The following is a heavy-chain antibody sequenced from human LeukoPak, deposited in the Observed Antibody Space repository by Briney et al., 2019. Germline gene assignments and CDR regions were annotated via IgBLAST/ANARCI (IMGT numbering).Heavy chain of an antibody. CDR1: GFTFSTYE. Sequence: GGSLRLSCAASGFTFSTYEMNWVRRAPGRGLEWVSYISGSGRTMSYADSVKGRFTISRDNARNSVYLQMNSLRAEDTAVYYCARKVTGTTFFDYWGQGTLVTVSS. D-gene: IGHD1-1*01. J-gene: IGHJ4*02. CDR2: ISGSGRTM. CDR3: ARKVTGTTFFDY. V-gene: IGHV3-48*03.